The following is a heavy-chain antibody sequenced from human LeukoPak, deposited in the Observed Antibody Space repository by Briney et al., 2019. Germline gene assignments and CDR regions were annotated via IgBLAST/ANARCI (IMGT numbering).Heavy chain of an antibody. V-gene: IGHV1-2*06. CDR2: INPKSGGT. J-gene: IGHJ4*02. D-gene: IGHD4-17*01. CDR1: GYMFSGYY. CDR3: AKDPIGDYLHYFDY. Sequence: ASVKVSCKASGYMFSGYYMHWVRQAPGQGLEWVGRINPKSGGTNYAQKFQGRVTMTRDTSISTGYMELSRLRSDDTAVYYCAKDPIGDYLHYFDYWGQGTLVTVSS.